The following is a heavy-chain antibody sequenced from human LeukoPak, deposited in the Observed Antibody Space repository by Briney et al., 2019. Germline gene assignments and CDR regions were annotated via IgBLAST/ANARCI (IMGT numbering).Heavy chain of an antibody. Sequence: GGSLRLSCAASGFTFSSYWMHWVRQDPVKGLLWVSRINGDGSSTDYADSEKGRFTISRDNAKNTVYLQMNTLRAEDTAVYYCVRGYSSGYRLDYWGQGTLVTVSS. J-gene: IGHJ4*02. CDR2: INGDGSST. V-gene: IGHV3-74*01. CDR3: VRGYSSGYRLDY. D-gene: IGHD3-22*01. CDR1: GFTFSSYW.